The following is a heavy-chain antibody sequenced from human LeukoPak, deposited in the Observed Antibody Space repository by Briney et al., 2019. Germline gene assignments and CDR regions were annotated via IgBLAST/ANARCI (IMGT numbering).Heavy chain of an antibody. CDR3: GKGRWGGGRAFDI. J-gene: IGHJ3*02. CDR2: ISRDGAST. D-gene: IGHD3-16*01. Sequence: GGSLRLSCSASGFTFSSYAMHWVRQAPDKGLEYVSTISRDGASTHYADSVKGRFTISRDNSKNTLYLQMSSLRAEDTAVYYWGKGRWGGGRAFDIWGQGTMVTVSS. CDR1: GFTFSSYA. V-gene: IGHV3-64D*09.